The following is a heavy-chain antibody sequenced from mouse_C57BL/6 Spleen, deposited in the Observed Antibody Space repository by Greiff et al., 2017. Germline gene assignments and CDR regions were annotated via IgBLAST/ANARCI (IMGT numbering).Heavy chain of an antibody. J-gene: IGHJ4*01. CDR2: IWSGGST. CDR3: ARNYAKATVTWYAMDY. D-gene: IGHD2-13*01. Sequence: VQLQQSGPGLVQPSPSLSITCTVSGFSLTSYGVHWVRQSPGKGLEWLGVIWSGGSTDYNAAFISRLSISKDNSNSQVFFKMNSLQADDTAIYYCARNYAKATVTWYAMDYWGQGTSVTVSS. V-gene: IGHV2-2*01. CDR1: GFSLTSYG.